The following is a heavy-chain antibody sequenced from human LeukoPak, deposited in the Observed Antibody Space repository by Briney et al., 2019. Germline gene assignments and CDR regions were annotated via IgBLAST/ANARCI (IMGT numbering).Heavy chain of an antibody. Sequence: GASVKVSCKASGYTFTSYDINWVRQATGQGLEWMGWMNPNSGNTGYAQKFQGRVTITTDTSTSTAYMELRSLRSDDTAVYYCAREAGYSSSWSRGSQYFQHWGQGTLVTVSS. CDR1: GYTFTSYD. V-gene: IGHV1-8*03. D-gene: IGHD6-13*01. CDR3: AREAGYSSSWSRGSQYFQH. CDR2: MNPNSGNT. J-gene: IGHJ1*01.